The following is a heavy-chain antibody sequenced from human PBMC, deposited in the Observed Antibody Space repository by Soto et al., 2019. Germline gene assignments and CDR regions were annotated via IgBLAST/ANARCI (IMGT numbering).Heavy chain of an antibody. Sequence: SETLSLTCTVSGGSITTGGYYWSWIRQLPGKGLEWIGHRYYSESTYYNPSLKSRVSISLDTSKNQFSLKLSFVTAADTAMYYCARTKCSGGSCYSWYLDYWGQGNPVTVSS. CDR2: RYYSEST. D-gene: IGHD2-15*01. J-gene: IGHJ4*02. CDR3: ARTKCSGGSCYSWYLDY. V-gene: IGHV4-31*03. CDR1: GGSITTGGYY.